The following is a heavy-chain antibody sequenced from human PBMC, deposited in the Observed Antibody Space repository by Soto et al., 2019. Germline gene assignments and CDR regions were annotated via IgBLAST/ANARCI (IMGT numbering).Heavy chain of an antibody. D-gene: IGHD5-18*01. V-gene: IGHV4-31*03. CDR1: GGSISSGGYY. CDR3: ARDSRGYSYGYKGFDY. CDR2: IYYSGST. J-gene: IGHJ4*02. Sequence: PSETLSLTCTVSGGSISSGGYYWSWIRQHPGKGLEWIGYIYYSGSTYYNPSLKSRVTISVDTSKNQFSLKLSSVTAADTAVYYCARDSRGYSYGYKGFDYWGQGTLVTSPQ.